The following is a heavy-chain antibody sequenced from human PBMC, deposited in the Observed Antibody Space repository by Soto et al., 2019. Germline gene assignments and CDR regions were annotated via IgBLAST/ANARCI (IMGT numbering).Heavy chain of an antibody. D-gene: IGHD5-18*01. V-gene: IGHV1-69*06. J-gene: IGHJ4*02. Sequence: QVQLGQSGAEVKKPGSSGKGSCKSYGDDFNSYAIAWVRQAPGQGLEWMGGIIPILCRGNYAPKFQGRVTMTADRSTRTAYMELSSLTSEDTAVYYCARARGDNDYWCQGNLVTVSS. CDR1: GDDFNSYA. CDR3: ARARGDNDY. CDR2: IIPILCRG.